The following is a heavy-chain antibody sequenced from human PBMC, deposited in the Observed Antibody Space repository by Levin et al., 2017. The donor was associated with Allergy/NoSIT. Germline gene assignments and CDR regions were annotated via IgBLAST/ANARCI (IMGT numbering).Heavy chain of an antibody. CDR2: ISSSSSYI. CDR3: ARGYSGYDSVGMDV. Sequence: PGGSLRLSCAASGFTFSSYSMNWVRQAPGKGLEWVSSISSSSSYIYYADSVKGRFTISRDNAKNSLYLQMNSLRAEDTAVYYCARGYSGYDSVGMDVWGQGTTVTVSS. J-gene: IGHJ6*02. V-gene: IGHV3-21*01. D-gene: IGHD5-12*01. CDR1: GFTFSSYS.